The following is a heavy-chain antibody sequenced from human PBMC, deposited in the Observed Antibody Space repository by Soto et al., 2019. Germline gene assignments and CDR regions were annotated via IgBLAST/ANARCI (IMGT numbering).Heavy chain of an antibody. J-gene: IGHJ4*02. CDR2: INSDGSIT. D-gene: IGHD1-26*01. Sequence: GGSLRLSCAASGFTFNTHWMHWVRQAPGKGLVWVSRINSDGSITDYADSVKGRFSISRDNPRNTLYLQINSLSPEDTAVYYCARAMTSVGAAAKGDFWGQGTLVTVSS. CDR1: GFTFNTHW. CDR3: ARAMTSVGAAAKGDF. V-gene: IGHV3-74*01.